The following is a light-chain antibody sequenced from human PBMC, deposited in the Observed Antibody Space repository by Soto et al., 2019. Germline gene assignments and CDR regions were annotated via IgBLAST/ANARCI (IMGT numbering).Light chain of an antibody. J-gene: IGLJ1*01. Sequence: SALTQPASVSGSPGQSITISCTGTSRDVGAYDYVSWYLQYPDKAPQLLIYYVDHRPSGVSSRFSGSKSGNTASLTISGLQAEDEVDYSCCSYADGSRYFFGTGPKVTVL. V-gene: IGLV2-14*03. CDR3: CSYADGSRYF. CDR1: SRDVGAYDY. CDR2: YVD.